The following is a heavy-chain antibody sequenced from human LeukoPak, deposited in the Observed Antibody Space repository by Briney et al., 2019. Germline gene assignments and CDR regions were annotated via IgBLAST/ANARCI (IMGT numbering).Heavy chain of an antibody. J-gene: IGHJ6*02. CDR1: GFTFSSYA. V-gene: IGHV3-23*01. CDR3: AKDTSGSTSYSYHYGMDV. D-gene: IGHD1-26*01. Sequence: GGSLRLSCVTSGFTFSSYAMSWVSQAPGKGLDWVSVISVSGGTTYYADSVKGRFTISRDNSKSTLYLQTNSLRAEDTAVYYCAKDTSGSTSYSYHYGMDVWGQGTTVTVSS. CDR2: ISVSGGTT.